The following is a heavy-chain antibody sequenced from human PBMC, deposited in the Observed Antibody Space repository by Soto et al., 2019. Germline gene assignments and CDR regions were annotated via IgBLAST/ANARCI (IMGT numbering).Heavy chain of an antibody. Sequence: SETLSLTCTVSGGSISSGGYYWSWIRQHPGKGLEWIGYIYYSGSTYYNPSLKSRVTISVDTSKNQFSLKLSSVTAADTAVYYRARSTTIFGVVIPPFDYWGQGTLVTVS. J-gene: IGHJ4*02. D-gene: IGHD3-3*01. V-gene: IGHV4-31*03. CDR1: GGSISSGGYY. CDR3: ARSTTIFGVVIPPFDY. CDR2: IYYSGST.